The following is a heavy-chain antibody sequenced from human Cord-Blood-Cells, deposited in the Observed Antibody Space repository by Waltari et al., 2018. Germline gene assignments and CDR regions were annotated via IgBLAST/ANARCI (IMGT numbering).Heavy chain of an antibody. J-gene: IGHJ6*02. CDR2: INPNSGGT. CDR3: ARKGIAAAGYYYYGMDV. D-gene: IGHD6-13*01. Sequence: QLVQSGAEVKKPGASVKVSCKASGYTFTGYYMHWVRQAPGQGLEWMGWINPNSGGTNYAQKFQGRVTMTSDTSISTAYMELSRLRSDDTAVYYCARKGIAAAGYYYYGMDVWGQGTTVTVSS. CDR1: GYTFTGYY. V-gene: IGHV1-2*02.